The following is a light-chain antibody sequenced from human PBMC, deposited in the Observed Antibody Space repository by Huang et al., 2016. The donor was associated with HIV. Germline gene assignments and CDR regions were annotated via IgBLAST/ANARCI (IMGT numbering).Light chain of an antibody. Sequence: EIVMTQSPATLSVSPGERATLSCRASQSVSSSLAWYQQQPGQAPRLLIYGASTRATGIPARFSGSGSGTEFTLTISSLQSEDFVVYYCQQYNNWPPWTFGQGTKVEI. CDR3: QQYNNWPPWT. CDR1: QSVSSS. J-gene: IGKJ1*01. V-gene: IGKV3-15*01. CDR2: GAS.